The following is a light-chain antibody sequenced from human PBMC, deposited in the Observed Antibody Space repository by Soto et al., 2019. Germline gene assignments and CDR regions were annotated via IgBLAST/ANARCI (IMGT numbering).Light chain of an antibody. CDR1: QSVSSY. V-gene: IGKV3-11*01. J-gene: IGKJ4*01. Sequence: EIVLTHSPGTLSLSPGERATLSCRASQSVSSYLAWYQQKPGQAPRLLIYDASNRATGIPARFSGSGSGTDFTLTISSLEPEDFAVYYCQQRSNWPPTFGGGTKVAIK. CDR2: DAS. CDR3: QQRSNWPPT.